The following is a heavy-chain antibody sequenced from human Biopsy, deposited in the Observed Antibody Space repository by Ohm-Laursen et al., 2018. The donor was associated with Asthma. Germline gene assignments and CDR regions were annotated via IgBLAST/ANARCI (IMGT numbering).Heavy chain of an antibody. V-gene: IGHV4-34*01. J-gene: IGHJ5*02. D-gene: IGHD3-3*01. CDR3: ASAASTTVFWSGYSHNWFDP. CDR2: INHSGST. CDR1: GLSSSGYY. Sequence: SDTLSLTCSMYGLSSSGYYWTWIRQPPGKGLEWIAEINHSGSTNYNPSLKSRVTMSVDTSKNQLFLNLSSVTAADTAVYYCASAASTTVFWSGYSHNWFDPWGQGTLVTVSS.